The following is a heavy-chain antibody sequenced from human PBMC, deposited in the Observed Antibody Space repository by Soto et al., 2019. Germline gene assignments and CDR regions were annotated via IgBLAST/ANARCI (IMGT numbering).Heavy chain of an antibody. CDR1: GFTFSSYS. CDR3: ARARPGPDV. CDR2: ISSSSSYI. J-gene: IGHJ6*02. V-gene: IGHV3-21*04. Sequence: EVQLVESGGGLVKPGGSLRLSCAASGFTFSSYSMNWVRQAPGKGLEWVSSISSSSSYIYYADEVKGRFTISRDNAKNSRYLQMNSLGVEDTGVYYWARARPGPDVWGQGTTVTVSS.